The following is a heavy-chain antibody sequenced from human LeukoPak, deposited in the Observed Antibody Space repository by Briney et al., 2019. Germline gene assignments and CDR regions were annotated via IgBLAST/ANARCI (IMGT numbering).Heavy chain of an antibody. J-gene: IGHJ4*02. V-gene: IGHV3-15*01. CDR1: GFSFSDYS. CDR2: IKSKTDGGTT. D-gene: IGHD6-19*01. CDR3: TTAGIPVAGPYFDY. Sequence: GGSLRLSCAASGFSFSDYSMDWVRQAPGKGLEWVGRIKSKTDGGTTDYAAPVKGRFTISRDDSKNTLYLQMNSLKTEDTAVYYCTTAGIPVAGPYFDYWGQGTLVTVSS.